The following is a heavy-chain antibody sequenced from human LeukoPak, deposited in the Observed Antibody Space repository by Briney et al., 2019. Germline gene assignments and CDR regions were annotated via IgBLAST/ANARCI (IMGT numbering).Heavy chain of an antibody. CDR1: GFTVSSDY. Sequence: AGGSLRLSCAASGFTVSSDYMSWVRQPPGKGLEWVSVIYSGGSTNYADSVKGRFTIPRDNSKNTLHLQMNSLRVEDTAVYYCARGQSYYEAFDIWGQGTMVTVSS. CDR3: ARGQSYYEAFDI. J-gene: IGHJ3*02. V-gene: IGHV3-53*03. CDR2: IYSGGST. D-gene: IGHD1-26*01.